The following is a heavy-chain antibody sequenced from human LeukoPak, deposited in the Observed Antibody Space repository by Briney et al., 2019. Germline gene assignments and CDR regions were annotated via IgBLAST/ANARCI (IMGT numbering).Heavy chain of an antibody. D-gene: IGHD2-2*01. CDR1: GGSISSHY. CDR2: IYYSGST. J-gene: IGHJ6*03. CDR3: ARALPDIVVVPAAKAPNYYYYYMDV. Sequence: SETLSLTCTVSGGSISSHYWSWIRQPPGKGLEWIGYIYYSGSTNYNPSLKSRVTISVDTSKNQFSLKLSSVTAADTAVYYCARALPDIVVVPAAKAPNYYYYYMDVWGKGTTVTVSS. V-gene: IGHV4-59*11.